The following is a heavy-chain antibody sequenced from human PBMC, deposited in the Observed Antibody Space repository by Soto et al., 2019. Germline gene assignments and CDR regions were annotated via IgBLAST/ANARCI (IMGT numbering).Heavy chain of an antibody. V-gene: IGHV1-18*01. CDR3: ARSLSAYHDFWSCYLGFNWFDP. CDR2: ISAYNGNT. D-gene: IGHD3-3*01. Sequence: ASVKVSCKASGYTFTSYGISWVRQAPGQGLEWMGWISAYNGNTNYAQKLQGRVTMTTDTSTSTAYMELRSLRSDDTAVYYCARSLSAYHDFWSCYLGFNWFDPWGQGTLVTVSS. J-gene: IGHJ5*02. CDR1: GYTFTSYG.